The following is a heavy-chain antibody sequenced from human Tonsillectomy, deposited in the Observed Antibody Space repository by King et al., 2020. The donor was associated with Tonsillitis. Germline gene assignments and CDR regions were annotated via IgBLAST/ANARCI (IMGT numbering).Heavy chain of an antibody. CDR1: GFTFSSYA. Sequence: VQLVESGGGLVQPGGSLRLSCAASGFTFSSYAMSWARQAPGKGLEWVSAISGSVGSTYYADSVKGRFTISRENSKNTLYLQMNSLRAKDTAVYYCAKEIDYGDYVGGAGLDYWGQGTLVTVSS. CDR2: ISGSVGST. D-gene: IGHD4-17*01. J-gene: IGHJ4*02. V-gene: IGHV3-23*04. CDR3: AKEIDYGDYVGGAGLDY.